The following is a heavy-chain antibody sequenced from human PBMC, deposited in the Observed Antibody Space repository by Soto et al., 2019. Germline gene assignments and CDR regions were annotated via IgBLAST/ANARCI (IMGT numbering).Heavy chain of an antibody. J-gene: IGHJ5*02. D-gene: IGHD2-2*01. Sequence: QVQLVESGGGVVQPGRSLRLSCAASGFTFSSYGMHWVRQAPGKGLEWVAVIWYDGSNKYYAYSVKGRFTISRDNSKNTLYLQMNSLRAEDTAVYYCARDECISTSCYGAGFDPWGQGTLVTVSS. CDR2: IWYDGSNK. CDR1: GFTFSSYG. CDR3: ARDECISTSCYGAGFDP. V-gene: IGHV3-33*01.